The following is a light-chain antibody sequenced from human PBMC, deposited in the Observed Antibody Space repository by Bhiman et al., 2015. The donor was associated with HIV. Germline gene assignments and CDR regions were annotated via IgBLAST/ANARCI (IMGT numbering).Light chain of an antibody. CDR3: QSYDSSLSGLWV. Sequence: QSVLTQPPSVSGAPGQRVTISCTGDSSNIGAGYDVHWYQQVPGTAPKVLIYGSTHRPPGVPDRFSGSKSGTSASLAISGLQAEDEADYYCQSYDSSLSGLWVFGGGTKLTVL. V-gene: IGLV1-40*01. J-gene: IGLJ2*01. CDR2: GST. CDR1: SSNIGAGYD.